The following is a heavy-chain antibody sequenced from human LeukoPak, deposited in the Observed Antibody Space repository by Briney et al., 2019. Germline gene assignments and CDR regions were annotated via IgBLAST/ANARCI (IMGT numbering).Heavy chain of an antibody. V-gene: IGHV3-74*01. Sequence: GGSLRLSCAASGFTFSSYSMQWVRQAPGKGLVWVSRINSDGSSTSYADSVKGRFTISRDNAKNTLYLQMNSLRAEDTAVYYCARGDPVVAATLCAFDIWGQGTMVTVSS. D-gene: IGHD2-15*01. CDR3: ARGDPVVAATLCAFDI. J-gene: IGHJ3*02. CDR1: GFTFSSYS. CDR2: INSDGSST.